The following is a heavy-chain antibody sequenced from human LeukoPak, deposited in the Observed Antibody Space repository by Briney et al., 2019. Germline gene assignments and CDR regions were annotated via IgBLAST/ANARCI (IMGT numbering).Heavy chain of an antibody. Sequence: ASVKVSCKASGYTFTGYYMHWVRQAPGQGLEWMGWINPNSGGTNYAQKFQGRVTMTRDTSISTAYMELSRLRSDDTAVYYCARDYYDSSGYKDYWGQGTLVTASS. CDR2: INPNSGGT. D-gene: IGHD3-22*01. J-gene: IGHJ4*02. CDR3: ARDYYDSSGYKDY. CDR1: GYTFTGYY. V-gene: IGHV1-2*02.